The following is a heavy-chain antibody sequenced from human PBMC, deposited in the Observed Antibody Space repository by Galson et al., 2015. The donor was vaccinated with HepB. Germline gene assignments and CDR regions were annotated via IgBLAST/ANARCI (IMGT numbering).Heavy chain of an antibody. D-gene: IGHD6-19*01. CDR3: AKRYRPGIAVAGTDDY. J-gene: IGHJ4*02. Sequence: SLRLSCAASGFTFSSYAMSWVRQAPGKGLEWVSAISGSGGSTYYADSVKGRFTISRDNSKNTLYLQMNSLRAEDTAVYYCAKRYRPGIAVAGTDDYWGQGTLVTVSS. CDR1: GFTFSSYA. V-gene: IGHV3-23*01. CDR2: ISGSGGST.